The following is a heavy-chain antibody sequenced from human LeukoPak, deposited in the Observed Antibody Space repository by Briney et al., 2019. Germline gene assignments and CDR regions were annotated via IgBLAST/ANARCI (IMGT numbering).Heavy chain of an antibody. J-gene: IGHJ6*02. D-gene: IGHD6-19*01. CDR1: GFTFDDYA. CDR2: ISGDGGST. V-gene: IGHV3-43*02. CDR3: AKDHGGWSYYYYGMDV. Sequence: PGGSLRLSCAASGFTFDDYAMHWVRQAPGKGLEWVSLISGDGGSTYYAGSVKGRFTISRDNSKNSLYLQMNSLRTEDTALYYCAKDHGGWSYYYYGMDVWGQGTTVTVSS.